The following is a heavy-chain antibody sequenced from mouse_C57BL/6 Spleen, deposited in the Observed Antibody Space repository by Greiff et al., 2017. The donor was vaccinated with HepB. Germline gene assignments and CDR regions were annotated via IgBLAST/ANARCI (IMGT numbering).Heavy chain of an antibody. CDR2: INPSSGYT. J-gene: IGHJ4*01. V-gene: IGHV1-7*01. CDR1: GYTFTSYW. D-gene: IGHD1-1*02. Sequence: QVQLKQSGAELAKPGASVKLSCKASGYTFTSYWMHWVKQRPGQGLEWIGYINPSSGYTKYNQKFKDKATLTAYKSSSTAYMQLSSLTYEDSAVYYCARNYLYAMDYWGQGTSVTVSS. CDR3: ARNYLYAMDY.